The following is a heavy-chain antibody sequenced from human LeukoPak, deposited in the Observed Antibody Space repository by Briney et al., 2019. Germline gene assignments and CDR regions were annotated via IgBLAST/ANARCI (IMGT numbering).Heavy chain of an antibody. J-gene: IGHJ4*02. V-gene: IGHV3-7*01. Sequence: GGSLRLSCAASGFTFSNYWMSWVRQAPGKGLEWVANIKQDGSEKYFVDSVKGRFTISRDNAKNSLYLQMNSLRVGDTAVYYCARDCIATGGSLDYWGQGTLVTVSS. CDR3: ARDCIATGGSLDY. D-gene: IGHD6-13*01. CDR2: IKQDGSEK. CDR1: GFTFSNYW.